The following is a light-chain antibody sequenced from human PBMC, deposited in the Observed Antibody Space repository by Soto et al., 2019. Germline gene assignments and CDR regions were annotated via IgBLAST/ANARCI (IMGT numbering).Light chain of an antibody. CDR3: ATWDSSLSDVV. V-gene: IGLV1-51*02. CDR1: SSNIGNNY. CDR2: ESN. Sequence: QSVLTQPPSVSAAPGQKVTISCSGSSSNIGNNYVTWYQQLPGTAPKLLIYESNKRPSGIPDRFSGSKSGTSATLGITGLQTGDEADYYCATWDSSLSDVVFGGGTQLTVL. J-gene: IGLJ2*01.